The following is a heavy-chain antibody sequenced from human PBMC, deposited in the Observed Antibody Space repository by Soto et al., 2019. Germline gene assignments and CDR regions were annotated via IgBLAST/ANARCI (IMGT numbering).Heavy chain of an antibody. CDR1: GFTFSSYA. J-gene: IGHJ4*01. CDR3: ARPKYADSVDDVEN. Sequence: EVQLLESGGGLVQPGGSLRLSCAASGFTFSSYAMSWVRQAPGKGLEWVSAISGSGGSTYDADSVKGRFTISGDNSKNTQSMQMHRRRADDTTVSYCARPKYADSVDDVENWDHRTLLTVSS. V-gene: IGHV3-23*01. D-gene: IGHD1-1*01. CDR2: ISGSGGST.